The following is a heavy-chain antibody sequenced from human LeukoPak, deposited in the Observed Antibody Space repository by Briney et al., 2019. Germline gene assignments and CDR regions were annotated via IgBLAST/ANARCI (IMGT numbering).Heavy chain of an antibody. CDR3: ARRDYGDYGLDY. CDR1: GYSFTSYG. D-gene: IGHD4-17*01. V-gene: IGHV1-18*01. CDR2: ISTYNGNT. J-gene: IGHJ4*02. Sequence: GASVKVSCKASGYSFTSYGISWVRQAPGQGLEWMGWISTYNGNTNYAQKFQGRVTMTTDTSTSTAYMELRSLRSDDTAVYYCARRDYGDYGLDYWGQGTLVTVSS.